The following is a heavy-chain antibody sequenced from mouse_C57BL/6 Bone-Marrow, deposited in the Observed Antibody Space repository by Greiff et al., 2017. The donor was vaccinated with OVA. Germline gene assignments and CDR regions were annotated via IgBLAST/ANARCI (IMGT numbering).Heavy chain of an antibody. Sequence: QVQLQQSGPELVKPGASVKISCKASGYAFSSSWMNWVKQRPGKGLEWIGRIYPGDGDTNYNGKFKGKATLTADKSSSTAYMQLSSLTSEDSAVYFCARGGYDVHMDYWGQGTSVTVSS. J-gene: IGHJ4*01. CDR3: ARGGYDVHMDY. D-gene: IGHD2-2*01. CDR1: GYAFSSSW. CDR2: IYPGDGDT. V-gene: IGHV1-82*01.